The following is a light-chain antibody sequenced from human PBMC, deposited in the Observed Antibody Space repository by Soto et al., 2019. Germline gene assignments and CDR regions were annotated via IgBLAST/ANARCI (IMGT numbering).Light chain of an antibody. J-gene: IGKJ1*01. V-gene: IGKV1-5*01. Sequence: DIQMTQSPSSLSASVGDRVTITCQASQTISYSLTWYQQKPGRAPKLLIYDASNLQTGVPSRFSGSGSGTEFILFISSLQPDDVTASYCHQYHEYPLTFGQGTRVDIK. CDR2: DAS. CDR1: QTISYS. CDR3: HQYHEYPLT.